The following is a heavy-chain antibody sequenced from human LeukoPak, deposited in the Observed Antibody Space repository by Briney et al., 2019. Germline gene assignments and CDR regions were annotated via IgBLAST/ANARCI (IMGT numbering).Heavy chain of an antibody. CDR3: ASALSGTYYKLDY. CDR2: IYYSGLT. V-gene: IGHV4-39*02. CDR1: GGSISSDTHY. J-gene: IGHJ4*02. Sequence: SETLSLTCTVSGGSISSDTHYWGWIRQPPGKGLEWIGSIYYSGLTSYNPSLESRVTISVDTSRNHFSLNLSSVTAADTAVYYCASALSGTYYKLDYWGQGTLVTVSS. D-gene: IGHD3-10*01.